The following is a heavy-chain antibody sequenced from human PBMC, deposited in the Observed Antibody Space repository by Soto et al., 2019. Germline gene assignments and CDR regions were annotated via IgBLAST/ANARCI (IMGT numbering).Heavy chain of an antibody. CDR2: ISYSGST. J-gene: IGHJ4*02. V-gene: IGHV4-31*03. Sequence: SETLSLTCTVSGGSISSGGYYWTWIRQHPGKGLEWIGYISYSGSTYYNPSLKSRLTISIDTSKSQFSLMLSSLTAADTAVYFCARSAVAGYFDFWGQGTLVTVSS. D-gene: IGHD6-19*01. CDR3: ARSAVAGYFDF. CDR1: GGSISSGGYY.